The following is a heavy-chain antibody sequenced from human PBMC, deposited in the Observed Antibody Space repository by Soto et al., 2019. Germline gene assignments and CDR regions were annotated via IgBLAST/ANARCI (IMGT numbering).Heavy chain of an antibody. CDR3: AKNYQFEH. CDR1: GFSFSSYA. D-gene: IGHD1-7*01. CDR2: ISPSGDAT. Sequence: GGSLRLSCAASGFSFSSYAMTWARQAPGEGLEWVSSISPSGDATYYTDSVKGRFTISRDNSRNTLSLQMNSLRAEDTAIYYCAKNYQFEHWGLGTLVTVSS. J-gene: IGHJ4*02. V-gene: IGHV3-23*01.